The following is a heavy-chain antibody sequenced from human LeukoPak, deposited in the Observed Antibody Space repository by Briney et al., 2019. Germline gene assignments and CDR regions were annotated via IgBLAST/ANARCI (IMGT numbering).Heavy chain of an antibody. CDR2: ISYDGSNK. J-gene: IGHJ6*02. Sequence: GGSLRLSCAASGFTFSSYGMHWVRQAPGKGLEWVAVISYDGSNKYYADSVKGRFTISRDNSENTLYLQMNSLRAEDTAVYYCAKKEVAYYYGMDVWGQGTTVTVSS. CDR3: AKKEVAYYYGMDV. D-gene: IGHD5-24*01. CDR1: GFTFSSYG. V-gene: IGHV3-30*18.